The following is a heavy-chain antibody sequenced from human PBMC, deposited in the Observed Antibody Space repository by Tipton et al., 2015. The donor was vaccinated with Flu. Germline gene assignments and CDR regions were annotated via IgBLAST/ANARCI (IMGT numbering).Heavy chain of an antibody. CDR3: ARAAVRDFWSGYSPSYYYYYYYMDV. J-gene: IGHJ6*03. CDR1: GYTFTSYY. D-gene: IGHD3-3*01. Sequence: QSGAEVKKPGASVKVSCKASGYTFTSYYMHWVRQAPGQGLEWMGIINPSGGSTSYAQKLQGRVTMTRDTSTSTVYMELSSLRSEDTAVYYCARAAVRDFWSGYSPSYYYYYYYMDVWGKGTTVTVSS. V-gene: IGHV1-46*04. CDR2: INPSGGST.